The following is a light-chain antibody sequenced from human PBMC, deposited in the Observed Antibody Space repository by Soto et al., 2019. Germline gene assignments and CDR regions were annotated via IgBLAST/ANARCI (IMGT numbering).Light chain of an antibody. CDR1: SSDVGGYNY. V-gene: IGLV2-14*03. CDR3: SAYMTGSTGV. J-gene: IGLJ1*01. CDR2: DGN. Sequence: QSALTQPASVSGSPGQSITISCTGTSSDVGGYNYVSWYQHHPGKAPKLMIYDGNSRPSGVSNRFSGGKSGNTASLTISWLHAEDDAYYECSAYMTGSTGVFGTGTKLTVL.